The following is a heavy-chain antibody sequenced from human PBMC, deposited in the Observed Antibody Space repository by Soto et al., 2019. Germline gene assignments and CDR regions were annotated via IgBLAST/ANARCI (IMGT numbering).Heavy chain of an antibody. CDR1: GFTFSSYS. CDR2: ISSSSSYI. D-gene: IGHD6-13*01. J-gene: IGHJ6*02. V-gene: IGHV3-21*01. Sequence: GGSLRLSXAASGFTFSSYSMNWVRQAPGKGLEWVSSISSSSSYIYYADSVKGRFTISRDNAKNSLYLQMNSLRAEDTAVYYCARGVEQPLYYYYGMDVWGQGTTVTVSS. CDR3: ARGVEQPLYYYYGMDV.